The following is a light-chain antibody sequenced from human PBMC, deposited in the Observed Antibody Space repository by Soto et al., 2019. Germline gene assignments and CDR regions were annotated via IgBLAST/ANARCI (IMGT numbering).Light chain of an antibody. V-gene: IGLV1-40*01. J-gene: IGLJ3*02. CDR2: AYR. CDR3: QSYDSSLSAWV. CDR1: SSNIGAGYD. Sequence: QSVLTQPPSLSGAPGQRVTVSCTGSSSNIGAGYDVHWYQQLPGTAPKLLIYAYRNRPSGVPDRFSGTKSGTSASLAITGLQAEDEADYYCQSYDSSLSAWVFGGGTKLTVL.